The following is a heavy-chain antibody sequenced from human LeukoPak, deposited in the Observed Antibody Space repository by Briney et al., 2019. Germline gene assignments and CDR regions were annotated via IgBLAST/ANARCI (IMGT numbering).Heavy chain of an antibody. CDR2: ITSVSSYK. CDR3: ARDPTADDY. J-gene: IGHJ4*02. V-gene: IGHV3-21*01. CDR1: GFTFSNYA. Sequence: GGSLSLSCKASGFTFSNYAMNWVRQAPGKRLEWVSSITSVSSYKYYADSVKGRFTISRDNAKNSLFLQMSSLRAEDTAIYYCARDPTADDYWGQGTLVTVSS. D-gene: IGHD2-2*01.